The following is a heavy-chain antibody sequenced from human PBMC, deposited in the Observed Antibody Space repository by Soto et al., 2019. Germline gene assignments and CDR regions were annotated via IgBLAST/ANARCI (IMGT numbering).Heavy chain of an antibody. J-gene: IGHJ4*02. CDR1: GGTFSSYA. D-gene: IGHD3-16*01. V-gene: IGHV1-69*13. Sequence: ASVKVSCKASGGTFSSYAISWVRQAPGQGLEWMGGIIPIFGTANYAQKFQGRVTITADESTSTAYMGLSSLRSEDTAVYYCARSPGLGGVFDYWGQGILVTVSS. CDR3: ARSPGLGGVFDY. CDR2: IIPIFGTA.